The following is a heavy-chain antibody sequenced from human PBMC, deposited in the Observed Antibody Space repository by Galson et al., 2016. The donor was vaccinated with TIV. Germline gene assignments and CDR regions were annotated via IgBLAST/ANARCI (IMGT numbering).Heavy chain of an antibody. D-gene: IGHD2-21*01. CDR2: IDSDGRT. CDR3: ARDRRHCGNECFLRYYYGMDA. CDR1: GLVVSENY. V-gene: IGHV3-66*02. Sequence: LRLSCAASGLVVSENYMTWVRQAPGKGLEWVALIDSDGRTVHADSVRGRFTVSRDNSKNMVYLQMDSLRPEDTAVYFCARDRRHCGNECFLRYYYGMDAWGQGTTVTVSS. J-gene: IGHJ6*02.